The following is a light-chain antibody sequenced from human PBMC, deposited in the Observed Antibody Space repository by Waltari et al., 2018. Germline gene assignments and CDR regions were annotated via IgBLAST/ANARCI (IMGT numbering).Light chain of an antibody. CDR1: SGDIGGSDF. CDR2: DVS. CDR3: SSPSTNNIVL. V-gene: IGLV2-14*01. Sequence: QSALTQPASVSASPGQSITISCTGASGDIGGSDFVSWYQHHPGRAPKVLIFDVSHRPSGISDRFSGSRSAHTAFLTISGLQADDDADYYCSSPSTNNIVLFGGGTKVTVL. J-gene: IGLJ2*01.